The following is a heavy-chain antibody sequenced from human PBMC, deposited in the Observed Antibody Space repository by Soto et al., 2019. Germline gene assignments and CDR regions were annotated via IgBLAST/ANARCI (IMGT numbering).Heavy chain of an antibody. Sequence: EVQLVESGGGLVKPGGSLRLSCAASGFTFSSHSMNWVRQAPGKGLEWVSSISSSSTYIYYADSVKGRFTISRDNAKNSLYLQMNSLRAEDTAVYYCARHPGESSGYWDYFDYWGQGTLVTVSS. CDR2: ISSSSTYI. D-gene: IGHD3-22*01. CDR3: ARHPGESSGYWDYFDY. J-gene: IGHJ4*02. CDR1: GFTFSSHS. V-gene: IGHV3-21*01.